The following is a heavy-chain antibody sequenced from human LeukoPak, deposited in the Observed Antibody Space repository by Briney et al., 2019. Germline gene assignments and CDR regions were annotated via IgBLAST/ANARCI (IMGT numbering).Heavy chain of an antibody. J-gene: IGHJ3*02. V-gene: IGHV4-39*01. CDR2: IYYSGST. CDR3: ARPTWGLEGDAFDI. CDR1: GGSISSSSYY. D-gene: IGHD1-1*01. Sequence: PSETLSLTCTVSGGSISSSSYYWGWIRRPPGKGLEWIGSIYYSGSTYYNPSLKSRVTISVDTSKNQFSLKLSSVTAADTAVYYCARPTWGLEGDAFDIWGQGTMVTVSS.